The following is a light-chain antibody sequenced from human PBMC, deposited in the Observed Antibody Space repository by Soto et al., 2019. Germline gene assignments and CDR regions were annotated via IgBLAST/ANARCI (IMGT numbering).Light chain of an antibody. J-gene: IGKJ1*01. CDR2: GVS. CDR1: QSVRSN. CDR3: QQYNNWPPWT. Sequence: EIVMTQSPATLSVSPGERATLSCRASQSVRSNLAWYQQKPGQAPRLLIYGVSTRATGIPARFSGSGSETEFTLTISSLQSEAFAVYYCQQYNNWPPWTFGQGTNVEVK. V-gene: IGKV3-15*01.